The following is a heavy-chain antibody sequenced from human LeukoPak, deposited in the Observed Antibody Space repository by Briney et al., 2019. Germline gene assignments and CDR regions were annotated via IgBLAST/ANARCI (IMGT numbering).Heavy chain of an antibody. Sequence: SETLSLTCAVYGGSFSGYYWSWIRQPPGKGLEWIGYISYSGSSNYNPSLKSRVTISVDTSKNQFSLKLSSVTAADTAVHYCARAVGVGRGTYFDLWGRGTLVTVSS. CDR3: ARAVGVGRGTYFDL. J-gene: IGHJ2*01. CDR1: GGSFSGYY. D-gene: IGHD1-1*01. CDR2: ISYSGSS. V-gene: IGHV4-59*08.